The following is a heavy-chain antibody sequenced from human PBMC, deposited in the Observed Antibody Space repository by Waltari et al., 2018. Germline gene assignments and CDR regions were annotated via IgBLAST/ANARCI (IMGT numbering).Heavy chain of an antibody. CDR2: INHSGST. V-gene: IGHV4-34*01. J-gene: IGHJ4*02. CDR1: GGSFSGYY. CDR3: ARTGFGGTWGSYRPVLGYFDY. Sequence: QVQLQQWGAGLLKPSETLSLTCAVYGGSFSGYYWSWIRQPPGKGLEWIGEINHSGSTNYNPSLKSRVTISVDTSKNQFSLKLSSVTAADTAVYYCARTGFGGTWGSYRPVLGYFDYWGQGTLVTVSS. D-gene: IGHD3-16*02.